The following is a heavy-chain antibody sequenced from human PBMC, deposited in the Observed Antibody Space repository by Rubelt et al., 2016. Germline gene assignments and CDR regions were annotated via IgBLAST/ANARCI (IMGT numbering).Heavy chain of an antibody. CDR1: GYSISSGYY. CDR3: ARVLGGTYYDAFDM. Sequence: QLQLQESGPGLVKPSETLSLTCTVSGYSISSGYYWGWIRQPPGKGLEWIGSIYPSGSTYYNPSLKSRVTISVDTSKNQFSLKLSSVTAADTAVYYCARVLGGTYYDAFDMWGQGTVVTVFS. CDR2: IYPSGST. D-gene: IGHD1-26*01. J-gene: IGHJ3*02. V-gene: IGHV4-38-2*02.